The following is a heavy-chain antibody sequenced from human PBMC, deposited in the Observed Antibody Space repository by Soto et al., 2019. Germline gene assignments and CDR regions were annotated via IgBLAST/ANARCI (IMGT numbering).Heavy chain of an antibody. V-gene: IGHV3-23*05. CDR3: AKNSDRFTA. D-gene: IGHD3-10*01. Sequence: EGSLGLSCVASGFPFSNNDMTWVRQAPGKGLEWCSTSDGTNTFSNPEDSVEGRFTIARDNSRNTVYLQMNSLKAHDTAVYYCAKNSDRFTAWGQGTLVTV. J-gene: IGHJ5*02. CDR2: SDGTNTFS. CDR1: GFPFSNND.